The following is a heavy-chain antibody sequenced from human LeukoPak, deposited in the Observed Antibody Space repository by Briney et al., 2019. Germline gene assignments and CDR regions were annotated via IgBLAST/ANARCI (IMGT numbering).Heavy chain of an antibody. CDR2: ISYDGNFK. J-gene: IGHJ4*02. CDR1: GFTFSSYA. V-gene: IGHV3-30*04. CDR3: ARDSNTSGFDY. Sequence: PGGSLRLSCAASGFTFSSYALHWVRQAPGKGLEWVAVISYDGNFKYYADSVKGRITVSRDNSKNTVSLQMNSLRPEDTAVYYCARDSNTSGFDYWGQGTLVTVSS. D-gene: IGHD2-2*01.